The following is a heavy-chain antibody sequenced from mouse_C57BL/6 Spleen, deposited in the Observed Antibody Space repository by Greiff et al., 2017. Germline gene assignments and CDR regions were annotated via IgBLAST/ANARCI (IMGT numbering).Heavy chain of an antibody. D-gene: IGHD1-1*01. CDR2: IYPGGGYT. CDR3: ARSRYYGSSYDGYAMDY. Sequence: VRLQQSGAELVRPGTSVKMSCKASGYTFTNYWIGWAKQRPGHGLEWIGDIYPGGGYTNYNEKFKGKATLTADKSSSTAYMQFSSLTSEDSAIYYCARSRYYGSSYDGYAMDYWGQGTSVTVSS. J-gene: IGHJ4*01. V-gene: IGHV1-63*01. CDR1: GYTFTNYW.